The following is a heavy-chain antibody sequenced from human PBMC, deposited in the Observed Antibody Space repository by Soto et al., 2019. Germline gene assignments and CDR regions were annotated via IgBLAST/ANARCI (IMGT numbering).Heavy chain of an antibody. CDR2: ISSYGADT. CDR3: VKEGYMRSDWYGQFDY. Sequence: GGSLRLSCSASGFTFNSYAMHWVRQAPGKGLEFLSAISSYGADTYYADSVKGRFAISRDYSKNTLYLQMSSLRAEDTALYYCVKEGYMRSDWYGQFDYWGQGALVTVSS. D-gene: IGHD6-19*01. J-gene: IGHJ4*02. V-gene: IGHV3-64D*06. CDR1: GFTFNSYA.